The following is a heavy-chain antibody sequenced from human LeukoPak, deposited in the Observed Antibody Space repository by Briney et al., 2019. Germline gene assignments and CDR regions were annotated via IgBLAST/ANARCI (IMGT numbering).Heavy chain of an antibody. D-gene: IGHD1-1*01. V-gene: IGHV3-30*04. CDR2: ISYDGSNK. J-gene: IGHJ6*02. CDR3: ATGTTGTTWSYGMDV. Sequence: GGALRLSCAASGRTFSSYAMHWVRQAPGKGLEWLAAISYDGSNKYYADSLKGRFTISRDNSKNTVNLQMNGLRAEDTAMYYCATGTTGTTWSYGMDVWGQGTTVTVSS. CDR1: GRTFSSYA.